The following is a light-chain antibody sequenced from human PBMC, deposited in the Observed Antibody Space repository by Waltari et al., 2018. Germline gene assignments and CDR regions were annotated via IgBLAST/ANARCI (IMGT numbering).Light chain of an antibody. CDR2: DVS. J-gene: IGLJ1*01. CDR1: SSDVGGYNY. Sequence: QSALTQPASVSGSPGQSITISCTGTSSDVGGYNYVPWYQQHPGKAPKLMIYDVSKWPSGVSNRFSGSKSGNTASLTISGLQAEDEADYYCSSYTSSSTLYVFGTGTKVTVL. CDR3: SSYTSSSTLYV. V-gene: IGLV2-14*01.